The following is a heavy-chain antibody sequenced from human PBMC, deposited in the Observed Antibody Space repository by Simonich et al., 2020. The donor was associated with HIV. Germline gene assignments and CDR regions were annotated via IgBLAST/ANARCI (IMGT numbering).Heavy chain of an antibody. D-gene: IGHD4-17*01. CDR2: NNQRGST. Sequence: QVQLQQWGAGLLKPSETLSLTCAVYGGSFSGYYWSWIRQPPGKGLEWIGENNQRGSTNYNPSLKSRVTISVDTSKNQFSLKLSSVTAADTAVYYCARRHPTTVTTPYFDYWGQGTLVTVSS. J-gene: IGHJ4*02. V-gene: IGHV4-34*01. CDR1: GGSFSGYY. CDR3: ARRHPTTVTTPYFDY.